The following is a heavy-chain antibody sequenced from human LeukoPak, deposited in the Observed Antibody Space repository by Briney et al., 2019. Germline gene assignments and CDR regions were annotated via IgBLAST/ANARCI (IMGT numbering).Heavy chain of an antibody. Sequence: KTSETLSLTCAVYGGSFSGYYWSWIRQPPGKGLEWIGEINHSGSTNYNPSLKSRVTISVDTSKNQFSLKLSSVTAADTAVYYCARDRRGVVGSSWFDPWGQGTLVTVSS. D-gene: IGHD3-3*01. CDR1: GGSFSGYY. CDR2: INHSGST. CDR3: ARDRRGVVGSSWFDP. V-gene: IGHV4-34*01. J-gene: IGHJ5*02.